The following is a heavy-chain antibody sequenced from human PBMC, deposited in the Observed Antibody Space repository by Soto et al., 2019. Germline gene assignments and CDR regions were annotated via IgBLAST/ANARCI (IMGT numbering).Heavy chain of an antibody. CDR3: ARVLHSHGDVDH. D-gene: IGHD2-21*02. CDR1: GGSVNSSNYY. V-gene: IGHV4-30-4*01. J-gene: IGHJ5*02. CDR2: IYYSGNT. Sequence: QVQLQESGPGLVKPSQTLSLTCTVSGGSVNSSNYYWSWIRQPPGKGLEWIGYIYYSGNTYYNPSLKRPVVISMDMSTGQFSLRLSSGTAADTAIYHCARVLHSHGDVDHLGQGGLVTVSS.